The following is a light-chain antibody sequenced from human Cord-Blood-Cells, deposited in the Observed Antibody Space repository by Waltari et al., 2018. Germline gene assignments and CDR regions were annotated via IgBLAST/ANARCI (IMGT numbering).Light chain of an antibody. Sequence: QSALTQPAPVPGSPGQSITTSCTGTTSDVVSSYLVSWYQQHPCKAPKLMIYEGSKRPSGVSNRFSGSKSGNTASLTISGLQAEDEADYYCCSYAGSSTWVFGGGTKLTVL. CDR2: EGS. V-gene: IGLV2-23*01. CDR3: CSYAGSSTWV. J-gene: IGLJ3*02. CDR1: TSDVVSSYL.